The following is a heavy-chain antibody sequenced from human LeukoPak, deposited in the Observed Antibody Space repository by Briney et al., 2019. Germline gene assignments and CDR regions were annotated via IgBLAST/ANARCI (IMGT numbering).Heavy chain of an antibody. V-gene: IGHV4-59*01. CDR1: GGSISSYY. CDR2: NYYGGST. CDR3: ARVGGGSSGWYP. D-gene: IGHD6-19*01. Sequence: KPSETLSLTCTVSGGSISSYYWSWIRQPPGKGLEWIGYNYYGGSTNYNPSPKSRVTISVDTSKNQFSLKLRSVTAADTAVYYCARVGGGSSGWYPWGQGTLVTVSS. J-gene: IGHJ4*02.